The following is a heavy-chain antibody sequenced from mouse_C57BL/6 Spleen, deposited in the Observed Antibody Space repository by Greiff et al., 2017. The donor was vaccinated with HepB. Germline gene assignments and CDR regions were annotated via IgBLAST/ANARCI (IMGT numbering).Heavy chain of an antibody. CDR1: GYTFTSYW. CDR3: ARGDDYGSSYGGDY. Sequence: QVQLQQPGAELVRPGTSVKLSCKASGYTFTSYWMHWVKQRPGQGLEWIGVIDPSDSYTNYNQKFKGKATLTVDTSSSTAYMQLSSLTSEDSAVYYCARGDDYGSSYGGDYWGQGTTLTVSS. V-gene: IGHV1-59*01. D-gene: IGHD1-1*01. CDR2: IDPSDSYT. J-gene: IGHJ2*01.